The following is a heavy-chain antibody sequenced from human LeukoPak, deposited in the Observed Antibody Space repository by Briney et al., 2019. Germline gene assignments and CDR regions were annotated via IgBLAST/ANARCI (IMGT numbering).Heavy chain of an antibody. CDR3: AKDRYCGSTSCSGDFDY. J-gene: IGHJ4*02. CDR2: ISISGGST. CDR1: GFTFSNYA. Sequence: GRSLRLSCPASGFTFSNYAMSWVRQAPGKWLEWLSSISISGGSTDYAGSLKGRFTISRDNSKNTLYLQMNSLRAEDTAVYYCAKDRYCGSTSCSGDFDYWGQGTLVTVSS. D-gene: IGHD2-2*01. V-gene: IGHV3-23*01.